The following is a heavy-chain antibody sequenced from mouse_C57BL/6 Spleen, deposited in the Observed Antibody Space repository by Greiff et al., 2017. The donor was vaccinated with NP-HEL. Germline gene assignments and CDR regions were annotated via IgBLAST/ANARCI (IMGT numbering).Heavy chain of an antibody. CDR1: GFTFTDYY. D-gene: IGHD1-1*01. V-gene: IGHV7-3*01. CDR2: IRNKANGYTT. CDR3: ASPTVEGYFDV. J-gene: IGHJ1*03. Sequence: EVMLVESGGGLVQPGGSLSLSCAASGFTFTDYYMSWVRQPPGKALEWLGFIRNKANGYTTEYSASVKGRFTISRDNSQSILYLQMNALRAEDSATYYWASPTVEGYFDVWGTGTTVTVSS.